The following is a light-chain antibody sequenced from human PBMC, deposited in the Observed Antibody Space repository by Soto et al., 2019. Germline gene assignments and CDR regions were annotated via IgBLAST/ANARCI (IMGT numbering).Light chain of an antibody. J-gene: IGLJ2*01. Sequence: QSVLTQPPSVSGAPGQRVTISCTGSSSNFGAGYDVHWYQQLPGTAPKLLIYGDSNRPSGVPDRFSGSKSGTSASLAITGLQADDEADYYCQSYDSSLSAVVFGGGTKLTVL. CDR2: GDS. CDR1: SSNFGAGYD. V-gene: IGLV1-40*01. CDR3: QSYDSSLSAVV.